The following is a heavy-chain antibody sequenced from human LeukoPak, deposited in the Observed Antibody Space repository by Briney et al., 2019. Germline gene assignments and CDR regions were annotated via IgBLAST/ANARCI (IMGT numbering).Heavy chain of an antibody. CDR3: ATTLLRASSYMDV. Sequence: GGSLRLSCAASGFTVITNDMTWVRQAPGKGLEWVSVLYSDGNTKYADSVKGRFTISRDNSKNTLYLQMNSLRAEDTALYYCATTLLRASSYMDVWGKGTTVTVSS. CDR2: LYSDGNT. V-gene: IGHV3-53*01. J-gene: IGHJ6*03. CDR1: GFTVITND.